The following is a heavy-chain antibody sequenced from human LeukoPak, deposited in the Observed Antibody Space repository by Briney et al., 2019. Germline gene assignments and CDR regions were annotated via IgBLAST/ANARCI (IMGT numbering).Heavy chain of an antibody. D-gene: IGHD5-18*01. Sequence: GGSLRLSCAASGFTFADYTMNWVRQAPGRGLEWVSSITSTSTYIYYADSVKGRFTISRDNAKNSLYLQMNGLRADDTAVYYCARAAGGYNYGPFDYWGQGTLVTVSS. CDR1: GFTFADYT. J-gene: IGHJ4*02. CDR2: ITSTSTYI. V-gene: IGHV3-21*01. CDR3: ARAAGGYNYGPFDY.